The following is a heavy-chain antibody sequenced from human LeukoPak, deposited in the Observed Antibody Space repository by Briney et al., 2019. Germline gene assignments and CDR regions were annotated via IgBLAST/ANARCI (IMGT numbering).Heavy chain of an antibody. D-gene: IGHD1-26*01. Sequence: GGSLRLSCAASGFTFSGYGMHWVRQAPGKGLEWVTFIRYDGSSKHYADSVKGRFTISRDNSKNTLYLQMNSLRAEDTAVYYCAKDFGSYPIYWGQGTLVTVSS. V-gene: IGHV3-30*02. CDR3: AKDFGSYPIY. J-gene: IGHJ4*02. CDR1: GFTFSGYG. CDR2: IRYDGSSK.